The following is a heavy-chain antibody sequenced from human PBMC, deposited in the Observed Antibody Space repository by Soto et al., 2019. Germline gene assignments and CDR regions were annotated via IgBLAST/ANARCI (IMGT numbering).Heavy chain of an antibody. Sequence: TSETLSLTCTVSGGSINSADYYWSWVRQPPGKGLEWIGYIYYSGSTFFNPSLKSRLTISKDTSRNQFSLRLNSVTAADTAVYYCARAIVVTIGGMDVWGQGTTVS. CDR3: ARAIVVTIGGMDV. V-gene: IGHV4-30-4*01. D-gene: IGHD5-12*01. J-gene: IGHJ6*02. CDR2: IYYSGST. CDR1: GGSINSADYY.